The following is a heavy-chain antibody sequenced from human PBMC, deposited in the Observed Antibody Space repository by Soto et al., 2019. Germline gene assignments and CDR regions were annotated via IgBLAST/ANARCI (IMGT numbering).Heavy chain of an antibody. D-gene: IGHD5-12*01. CDR1: SGSISSSTW. CDR2: IYHSGST. Sequence: QVQLQESGPGLVKPSGTLSLTCAVSSGSISSSTWWSWVRQPPGKGLEWIGEIYHSGSTNYNPSLRSRDTISVHKSKNQFSLKLSSVTAADTAVYYCARTVATIMGGYFDYWGQGTLVTVSS. CDR3: ARTVATIMGGYFDY. J-gene: IGHJ4*02. V-gene: IGHV4-4*02.